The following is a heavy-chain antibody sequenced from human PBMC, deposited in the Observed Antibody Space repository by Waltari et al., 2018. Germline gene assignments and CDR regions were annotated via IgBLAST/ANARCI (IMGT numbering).Heavy chain of an antibody. Sequence: QVQLVQSGAEVKKPGASVKVACKASGYTFTSYDIHWVRPATGQGLEWMGWMNPNSGKTGYAQKVQGRVTMTRNTSISTAYMELSSLGSEDTAVYYCARYSSSWAQKENYGMDVWGQGTTVTVSS. CDR3: ARYSSSWAQKENYGMDV. J-gene: IGHJ6*02. CDR2: MNPNSGKT. CDR1: GYTFTSYD. V-gene: IGHV1-8*01. D-gene: IGHD6-13*01.